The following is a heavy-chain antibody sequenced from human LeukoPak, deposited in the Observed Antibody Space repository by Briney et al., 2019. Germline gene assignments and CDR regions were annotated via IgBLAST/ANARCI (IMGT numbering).Heavy chain of an antibody. J-gene: IGHJ6*03. CDR2: INPNNGDT. CDR3: ARFGEFYGNYYYHYTEV. CDR1: GYTFTGYY. Sequence: ASVNVSCKASGYTFTGYYIHWVRQAPGQGFAWMGWINPNNGDTNSAQKFQGRVTMTRDTSISTAYMELRSLRSDDPAVYYCARFGEFYGNYYYHYTEVWGEGTTVTISS. D-gene: IGHD3-10*01. V-gene: IGHV1-2*02.